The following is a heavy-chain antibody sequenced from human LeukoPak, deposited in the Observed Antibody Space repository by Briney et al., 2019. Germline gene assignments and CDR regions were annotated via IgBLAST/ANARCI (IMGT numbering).Heavy chain of an antibody. Sequence: SETLSLTCTVSGGSISSSSHYWSWIRQPPGKGLEWIASINYSGSTYYNPSLKSRVTISVDTSKNQFSLKLSSVTAADTAVYYCARQGSGNYLSPVNYWGQGTLVTVSS. D-gene: IGHD1-26*01. CDR2: INYSGST. CDR1: GGSISSSSHY. CDR3: ARQGSGNYLSPVNY. V-gene: IGHV4-39*01. J-gene: IGHJ4*02.